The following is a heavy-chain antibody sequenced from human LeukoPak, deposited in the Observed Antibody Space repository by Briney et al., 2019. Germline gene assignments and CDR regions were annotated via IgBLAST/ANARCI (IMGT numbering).Heavy chain of an antibody. CDR3: ARRQDGHDY. CDR1: GVSIANTFYY. J-gene: IGHJ4*02. V-gene: IGHV4-61*02. CDR2: IYTTRST. Sequence: SETLSLTCTVSGVSIANTFYYWNWLRQPAGKGLEWIGRIYTTRSTDYNPSLRSRVTISLDTARNQFSLKLSSVTAADTAVYYCARRQDGHDYWGQGTLVTVS.